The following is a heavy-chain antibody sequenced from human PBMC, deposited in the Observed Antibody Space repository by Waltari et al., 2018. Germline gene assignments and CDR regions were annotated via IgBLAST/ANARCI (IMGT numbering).Heavy chain of an antibody. J-gene: IGHJ4*02. D-gene: IGHD3-10*01. CDR2: ISSSSSYI. V-gene: IGHV3-21*01. CDR1: GFTFSSYS. CDR3: AREIGGYRDY. Sequence: EVQLVESGGGLVKPGGSLRLSCAASGFTFSSYSMHWVRQAPGKGLEWVSSISSSSSYIYYADSVKGRFTISRDNAKNSLYLQMNSLRAEDTAVYYCAREIGGYRDYWGQGTLVTVSS.